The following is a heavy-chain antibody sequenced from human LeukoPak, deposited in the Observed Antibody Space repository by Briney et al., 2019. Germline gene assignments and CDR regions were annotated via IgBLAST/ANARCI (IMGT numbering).Heavy chain of an antibody. J-gene: IGHJ4*02. Sequence: ASVKVSCKASGYTFINYGITWVRQAPGQGLEWMGWISSYNGNTNYAQKFQGRVTMTTDTSTSTAYMELKSLRSDDTAVYHCARDGFSSSWPYYFHFWGQGSLVTVSS. V-gene: IGHV1-18*01. CDR3: ARDGFSSSWPYYFHF. D-gene: IGHD6-13*01. CDR2: ISSYNGNT. CDR1: GYTFINYG.